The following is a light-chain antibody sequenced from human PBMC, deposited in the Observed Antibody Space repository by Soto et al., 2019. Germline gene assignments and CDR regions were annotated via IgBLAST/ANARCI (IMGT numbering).Light chain of an antibody. J-gene: IGKJ1*01. CDR1: QSVNAN. CDR2: GAS. CDR3: QQYNTWLWT. V-gene: IGKV3-15*01. Sequence: EVVMTQSPATLSVSPGERATLSCRASQSVNANLAWYQQKPGQAPRLLIHGASNRATGIPARFSGSGFGTDFILTISRLQSEDFAVYYCQQYNTWLWTFGQGTKVEI.